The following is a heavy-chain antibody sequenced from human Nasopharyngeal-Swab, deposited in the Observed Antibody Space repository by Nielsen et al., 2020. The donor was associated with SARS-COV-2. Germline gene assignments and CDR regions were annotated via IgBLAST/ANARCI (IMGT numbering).Heavy chain of an antibody. J-gene: IGHJ4*02. D-gene: IGHD6-13*01. V-gene: IGHV5-10-1*01. CDR2: IDPSDSYT. Sequence: GESLKISCKGSGYSFTSYWISWVRQMPGKGLEWMGRIDPSDSYTNYSPSFQDHVTISADKSISTAYLQWSSLKASDTAMYYCARHLPVQQLVDYWGQGTLVTVSS. CDR3: ARHLPVQQLVDY. CDR1: GYSFTSYW.